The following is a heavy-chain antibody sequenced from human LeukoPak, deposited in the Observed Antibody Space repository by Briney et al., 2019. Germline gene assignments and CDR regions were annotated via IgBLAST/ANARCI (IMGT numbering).Heavy chain of an antibody. Sequence: GGSLRLSCAASGFTFNTYGMHWVRQAPGKGLEWLAAVSFDGNIKYYGDSVRGQFTISKDNSKNMLYLQMNTLRVEDTAIYYCARGPRVFGVVLSSHWFFDVWGRGTLVTVSS. V-gene: IGHV3-30*03. CDR3: ARGPRVFGVVLSSHWFFDV. CDR1: GFTFNTYG. CDR2: VSFDGNIK. D-gene: IGHD3-3*01. J-gene: IGHJ2*01.